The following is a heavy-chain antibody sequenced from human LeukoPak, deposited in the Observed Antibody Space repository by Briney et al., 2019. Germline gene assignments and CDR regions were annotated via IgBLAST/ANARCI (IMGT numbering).Heavy chain of an antibody. V-gene: IGHV3-23*01. Sequence: GGSLRLSCAASGFTFSSYWMHWVRQVPGKGLVWVSAISGSGGSTYYADSVKGRFTISRDNSKNTLYLQMNSLRAEDTALYYCAKGGGYSGYDLDYFDYWGQGTLVTVSS. J-gene: IGHJ4*02. D-gene: IGHD5-12*01. CDR3: AKGGGYSGYDLDYFDY. CDR1: GFTFSSYW. CDR2: ISGSGGST.